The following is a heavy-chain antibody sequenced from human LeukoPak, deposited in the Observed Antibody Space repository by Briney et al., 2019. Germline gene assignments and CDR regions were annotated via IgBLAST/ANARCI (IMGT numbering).Heavy chain of an antibody. CDR3: AREEGSGWYNWFDP. CDR2: ISSSSSYI. CDR1: GFTFSSYS. V-gene: IGHV3-21*01. D-gene: IGHD6-19*01. J-gene: IGHJ5*02. Sequence: GGSPRLSCAASGFTFSSYSMNWVRQAPGKGLEWVSSISSSSSYIYYADSVKGRFTISRDNAKNSLYLQMNSLRAEDTAVYYCAREEGSGWYNWFDPWGQGTLVTVSS.